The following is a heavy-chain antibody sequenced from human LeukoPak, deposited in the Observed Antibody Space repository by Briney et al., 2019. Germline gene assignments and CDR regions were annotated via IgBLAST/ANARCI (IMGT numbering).Heavy chain of an antibody. CDR3: IKQWSLAAAGTFDF. Sequence: PGGSLRLFCAASGFDFSNYAMAWVRQAPGKGLEWMSAIGGSDSGTFYRDSVKGRFTISRDNSNNRLYLEMNSLRAEDTAVYYCIKQWSLAAAGTFDFWGQGTLVTVSS. D-gene: IGHD6-13*01. CDR2: IGGSDSGT. J-gene: IGHJ4*02. V-gene: IGHV3-23*01. CDR1: GFDFSNYA.